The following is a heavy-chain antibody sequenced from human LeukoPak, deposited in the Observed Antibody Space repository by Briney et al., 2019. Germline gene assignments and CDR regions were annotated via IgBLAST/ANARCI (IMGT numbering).Heavy chain of an antibody. CDR3: ARGRGSPYYFDC. V-gene: IGHV3-23*01. D-gene: IGHD1-26*01. J-gene: IGHJ4*02. Sequence: PGGSLSLSCAPSGFTFSNYAMTWVRQAPGQGLEWVSSISTSGDSTAYAASVKGRFTISRNNSKNTLCLQLNSRRAEDTAVCYWARGRGSPYYFDCWGQGTLVTVSS. CDR2: ISTSGDST. CDR1: GFTFSNYA.